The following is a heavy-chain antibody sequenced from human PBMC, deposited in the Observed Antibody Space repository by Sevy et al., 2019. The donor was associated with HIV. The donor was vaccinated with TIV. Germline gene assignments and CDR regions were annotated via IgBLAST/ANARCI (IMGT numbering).Heavy chain of an antibody. J-gene: IGHJ4*02. V-gene: IGHV5-51*01. CDR2: IYPGDSDT. CDR3: ARPLYDSSGYYRYYFDY. CDR1: GYSFTSYW. D-gene: IGHD3-22*01. Sequence: GESLKISCKGSGYSFTSYWIGWVRQMPGKGLEWMGIIYPGDSDTRYSPSFQGQVTISADKSISTAYLQWSSLKASDTARYYCARPLYDSSGYYRYYFDYWGQGTLVTVSS.